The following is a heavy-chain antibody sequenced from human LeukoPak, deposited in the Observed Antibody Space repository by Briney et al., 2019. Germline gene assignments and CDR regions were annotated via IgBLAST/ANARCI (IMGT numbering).Heavy chain of an antibody. D-gene: IGHD3-22*01. J-gene: IGHJ4*02. Sequence: GGSLRLPCAASGFTFSSYAMSWVRQAPGKGLEWVSAISGSGGSTYYADSVKGRFTISRDNSKNTLYLQMNSLRAEDTAVYYCAKINEDSSGYYRPDPYFDYWGQGTLVTVSS. CDR2: ISGSGGST. CDR1: GFTFSSYA. CDR3: AKINEDSSGYYRPDPYFDY. V-gene: IGHV3-23*01.